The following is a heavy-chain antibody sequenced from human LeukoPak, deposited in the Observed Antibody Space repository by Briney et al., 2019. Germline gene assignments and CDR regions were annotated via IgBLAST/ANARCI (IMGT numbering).Heavy chain of an antibody. CDR1: GYTFTTYA. CDR2: ISAYNGET. D-gene: IGHD3-16*02. CDR3: ARLGELSLYYFDY. J-gene: IGHJ4*02. Sequence: ASVKVSCKASGYTFTTYAISWVRQAPGQGLEWMGWISAYNGETNYAQKLQGRVTMTTDTYTSTAYMELRSLRSDDTAIYYCARLGELSLYYFDYWGQGTLVTVSS. V-gene: IGHV1-18*01.